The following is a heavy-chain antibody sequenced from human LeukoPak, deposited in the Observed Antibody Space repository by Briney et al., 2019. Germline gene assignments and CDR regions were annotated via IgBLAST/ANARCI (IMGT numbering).Heavy chain of an antibody. Sequence: SETLSLTCTVSGGSISSGGYYWSWIRQHPGKGLEWIGYIYYSGSTNYNPSLKSRVTISVDTSKNQFSLKPSSVTAADTAVYYCARVGWAVAVDYWGQGTLVTVSS. V-gene: IGHV4-31*03. D-gene: IGHD6-19*01. J-gene: IGHJ4*02. CDR3: ARVGWAVAVDY. CDR2: IYYSGST. CDR1: GGSISSGGYY.